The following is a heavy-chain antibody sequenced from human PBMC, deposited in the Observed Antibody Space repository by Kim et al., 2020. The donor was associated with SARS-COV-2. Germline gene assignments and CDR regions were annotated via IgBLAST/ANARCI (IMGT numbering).Heavy chain of an antibody. J-gene: IGHJ4*02. CDR3: ARLGARVDY. Sequence: GGSLRLSCAASGFTFSSYSMNWVRQAPGKGLEWVSYISSSSSTIYYADSVKGRFTISRDNAKNSLYLQMNSLRAEDTAVYYCARLGARVDYWGQGTLVT. CDR1: GFTFSSYS. D-gene: IGHD1-26*01. CDR2: ISSSSSTI. V-gene: IGHV3-48*01.